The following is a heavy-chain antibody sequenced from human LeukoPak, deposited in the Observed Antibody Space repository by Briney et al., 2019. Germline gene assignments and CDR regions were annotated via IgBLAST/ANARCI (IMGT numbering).Heavy chain of an antibody. CDR2: ISWNSGSI. D-gene: IGHD3-3*01. CDR3: ARRQSTILGVAYDAFDI. V-gene: IGHV3-9*03. Sequence: PGGSLRLSCAASGFTFDDYAMHWVRHAPGKGLEWVSGISWNSGSIGYADSVKGRFTISRDNAKNSLYLQMNSLRAEDMALYYCARRQSTILGVAYDAFDIWGQGTMVTVSS. CDR1: GFTFDDYA. J-gene: IGHJ3*02.